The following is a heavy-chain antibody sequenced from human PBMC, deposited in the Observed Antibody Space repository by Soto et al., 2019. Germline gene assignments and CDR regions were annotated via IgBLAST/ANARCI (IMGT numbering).Heavy chain of an antibody. CDR1: GSFLNNYA. CDR2: IGGPDGDSEVVP. J-gene: IGHJ3*01. D-gene: IGHD7-27*01. Sequence: VQLLESGGDLVQPGGSLSLSCLPPGSFLNNYALIWARQAQGKGLGWASTIGGPDGDSEVVPWYEDPVKGRFTISRDSSANTLFLHMDNLRAEDSALYYCVKRGRNWGAFDFWGQGTTVVVSS. V-gene: IGHV3-23*01. CDR3: VKRGRNWGAFDF.